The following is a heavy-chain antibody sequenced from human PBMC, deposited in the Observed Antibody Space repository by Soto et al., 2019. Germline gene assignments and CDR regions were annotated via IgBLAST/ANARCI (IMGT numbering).Heavy chain of an antibody. CDR2: VNPNSGNT. CDR3: TRAPSYGAFDI. V-gene: IGHV1-8*01. CDR1: GYTFTSYD. D-gene: IGHD4-17*01. J-gene: IGHJ3*02. Sequence: GASVKVSCKASGYTFTSYDINWVRQATGQGLEWMGRVNPNSGNTGYVQKFQGRVTMTRNTSTSTAYMELSSLRSEDTAVYYCTRAPSYGAFDIWGQGTMVTVSS.